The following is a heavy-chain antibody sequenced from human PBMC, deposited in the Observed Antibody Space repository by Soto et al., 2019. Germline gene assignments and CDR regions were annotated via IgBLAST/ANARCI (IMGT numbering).Heavy chain of an antibody. CDR3: AHRDGARFYFDY. CDR2: IYWDDDK. J-gene: IGHJ4*02. V-gene: IGHV2-5*02. CDR1: GFSLSTNEVS. Sequence: QITLKESGPTVVKPTQTLTLTCTLSGFSLSTNEVSVGWIRQPPGKALEWLALIYWDDDKRYSPSLKNRLTTXKXTSKNQVVLTMPNMDPGDTATYYCAHRDGARFYFDYWGQGTLVTVTS.